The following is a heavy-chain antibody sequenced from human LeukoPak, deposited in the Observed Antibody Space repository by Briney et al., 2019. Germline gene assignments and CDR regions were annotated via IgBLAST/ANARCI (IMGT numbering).Heavy chain of an antibody. CDR1: GFTFSSYA. J-gene: IGHJ4*02. Sequence: PGGSLRLSCAASGFTFSSYAMSWVRQAPGKGLEWVANIKPDGSEEYYVDSVKDRFTISRDNAKNSLYLQMNSLRAEDTAVYYCSGDPGDYWGQGTLVTVSS. D-gene: IGHD7-27*01. CDR3: SGDPGDY. CDR2: IKPDGSEE. V-gene: IGHV3-7*04.